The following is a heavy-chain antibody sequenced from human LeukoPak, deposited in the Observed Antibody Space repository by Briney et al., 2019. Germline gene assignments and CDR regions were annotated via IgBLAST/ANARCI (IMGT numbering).Heavy chain of an antibody. J-gene: IGHJ4*02. V-gene: IGHV3-30*02. CDR2: IRYDGSNK. CDR1: GFTFSSYG. CDR3: AKDPVVVGIAAADTVDY. D-gene: IGHD6-13*01. Sequence: GGSLRLSCAASGFTFSSYGMHWVRQAPGKGLEWVAFIRYDGSNKYYADSVKGRFTISRDNSKNTLYLQMNSLRAEDTAVYYCAKDPVVVGIAAADTVDYWGQGTLVTVSS.